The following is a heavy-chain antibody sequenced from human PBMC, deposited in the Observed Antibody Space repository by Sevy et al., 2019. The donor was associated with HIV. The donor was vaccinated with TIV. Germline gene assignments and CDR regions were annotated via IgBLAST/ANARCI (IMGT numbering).Heavy chain of an antibody. J-gene: IGHJ6*02. V-gene: IGHV4-34*01. CDR3: ARGLRITMVRGVPSYYYYYGMDV. CDR2: INHSGST. Sequence: SETLSLTCTVYGGSFSGYYWSWIRQPPGKGLEWIGEINHSGSTNYNPSLKSRVTISVDTSKNQFSLKLSSVTAADTAVYYCARGLRITMVRGVPSYYYYYGMDVWGQGTTVTVSS. CDR1: GGSFSGYY. D-gene: IGHD3-10*01.